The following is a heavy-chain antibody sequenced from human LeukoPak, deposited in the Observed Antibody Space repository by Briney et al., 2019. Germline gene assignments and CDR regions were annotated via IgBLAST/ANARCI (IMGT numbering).Heavy chain of an antibody. CDR2: MNPNSGDT. CDR3: ARGSAAYDTSDYAFSYY. J-gene: IGHJ4*02. D-gene: IGHD3-22*01. V-gene: IGHV1-8*01. CDR1: GYTFTNYD. Sequence: AASVKVSCKASGYTFTNYDLTWVRQATGQGLEWMGWMNPNSGDTGYAQKFQGRLTMTRDTSTSTAYMELSSLRSEDTAIYYCARGSAAYDTSDYAFSYYWGQGTLVTVSS.